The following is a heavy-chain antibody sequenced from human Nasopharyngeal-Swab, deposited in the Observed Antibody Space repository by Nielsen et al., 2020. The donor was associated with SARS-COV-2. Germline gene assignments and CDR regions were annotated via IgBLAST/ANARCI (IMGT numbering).Heavy chain of an antibody. Sequence: GESLKISCAASGFTFSSYAMHWVRQAPGKGLEWVAVISYDGSNNYYADSVKGRFTISRDNSKNTLYLQMNSLRAEDTAVYCCARDEGGGWRPWGQGTLVTVSS. CDR1: GFTFSSYA. V-gene: IGHV3-30-3*01. CDR2: ISYDGSNN. CDR3: ARDEGGGWRP. J-gene: IGHJ4*02. D-gene: IGHD6-19*01.